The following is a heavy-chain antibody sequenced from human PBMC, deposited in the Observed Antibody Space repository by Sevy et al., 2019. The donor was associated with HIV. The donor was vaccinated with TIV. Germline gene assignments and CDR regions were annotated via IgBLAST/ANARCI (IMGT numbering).Heavy chain of an antibody. J-gene: IGHJ4*02. CDR2: IKQDGSEK. D-gene: IGHD3-22*01. V-gene: IGHV3-7*01. CDR3: TKMKDDSSGFHLDY. CDR1: GFTFRRYW. Sequence: GESLKISCAASGFTFRRYWMSWVRQAPGKGLEWVANIKQDGSEKYYVDSVKGRFTMSRDNAKNSLYLQMNSLRAEETAVYYCTKMKDDSSGFHLDYWGQGTLVTVSS.